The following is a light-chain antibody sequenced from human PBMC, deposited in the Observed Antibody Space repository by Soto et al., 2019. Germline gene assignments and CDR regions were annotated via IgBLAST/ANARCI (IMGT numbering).Light chain of an antibody. V-gene: IGKV3-20*01. CDR1: QSVSSSY. CDR3: QQYGSSPQA. Sequence: EIVLTQSPGTLSLSPGDRATLSCRASQSVSSSYLAWYQQKPGQAPRLLIYGASTRATGIPDRFSGGGSGTDFPLTISRLEPEDFALYYCQQYGSSPQAFGQGTKVEIK. CDR2: GAS. J-gene: IGKJ1*01.